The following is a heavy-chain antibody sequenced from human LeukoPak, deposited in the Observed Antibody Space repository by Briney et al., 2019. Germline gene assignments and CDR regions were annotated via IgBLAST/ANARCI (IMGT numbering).Heavy chain of an antibody. J-gene: IGHJ3*02. D-gene: IGHD2-15*01. CDR1: GGSISSSNW. CDR2: IYHSGST. Sequence: SETLSLTCAVSGGSISSSNWWSWVRQPPGKGLEWIGEIYHSGSTNYNPSLKSRVTISVDKSKNQFSLKLSSVTAADTAVYYCAREIRYCSGGSCYRRFDIWGQGTMVTVSS. CDR3: AREIRYCSGGSCYRRFDI. V-gene: IGHV4-4*02.